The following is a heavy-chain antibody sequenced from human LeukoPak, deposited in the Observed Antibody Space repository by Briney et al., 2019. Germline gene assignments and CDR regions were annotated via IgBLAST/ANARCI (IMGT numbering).Heavy chain of an antibody. CDR1: GFTFSSYA. CDR2: ISYDGSNK. Sequence: GGSLRLSCAASGFTFSSYAMHWDRQSPGKGLEWVAVISYDGSNKYYADSVKGRFTISRDNSKNTLYLQMNSLRAEDTAVYYCARDPGYCSGGSCYSSSRFDYWGQGTLVTVSS. CDR3: ARDPGYCSGGSCYSSSRFDY. D-gene: IGHD2-15*01. J-gene: IGHJ4*02. V-gene: IGHV3-30*04.